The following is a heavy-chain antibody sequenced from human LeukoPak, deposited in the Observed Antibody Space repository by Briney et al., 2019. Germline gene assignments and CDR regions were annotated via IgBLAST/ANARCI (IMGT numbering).Heavy chain of an antibody. V-gene: IGHV4-4*02. CDR2: IYHNGST. D-gene: IGHD1-26*01. J-gene: IGHJ3*02. CDR3: ARYIVSYPHDAFDI. Sequence: PSGTLSLTCAVSGGSISSINWWSWVRQPPGKGLEWIGEIYHNGSTNYNPSLKSRVTISVDTSKKQFSLKLSSVTAADTAFYYCARYIVSYPHDAFDIWGQGTMVTASS. CDR1: GGSISSINW.